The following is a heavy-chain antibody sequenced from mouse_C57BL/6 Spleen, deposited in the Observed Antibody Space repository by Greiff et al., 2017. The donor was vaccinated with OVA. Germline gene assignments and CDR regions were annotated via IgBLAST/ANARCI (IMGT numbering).Heavy chain of an antibody. CDR3: ARDYYGNFDY. CDR1: GYSITSGYY. V-gene: IGHV3-6*01. CDR2: ISYDGSN. Sequence: DVHLVESGPGLVKPSQSLSLTCSVTGYSITSGYYWNWIRQFPGNKLEWMGYISYDGSNNYNPSLKNRISITRDTSKNQFFLKLNSVTTEDTATYYCARDYYGNFDYWGQGTTLTVSS. J-gene: IGHJ2*01. D-gene: IGHD1-1*01.